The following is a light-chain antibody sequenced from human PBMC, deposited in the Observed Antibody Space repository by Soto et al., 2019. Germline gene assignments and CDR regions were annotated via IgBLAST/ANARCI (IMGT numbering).Light chain of an antibody. CDR3: QPYAALPWT. CDR1: QSIVATY. CDR2: DSS. Sequence: EIVLTQSPGTLSLSQGESATLSCRASQSIVATYLAWYQQKPGQAPRLLIYDSSRRATGIPDRFSGSGSGTDFTLTVRRLEPEDFAVYYCQPYAALPWTFGQGTKVEIK. J-gene: IGKJ1*01. V-gene: IGKV3-20*01.